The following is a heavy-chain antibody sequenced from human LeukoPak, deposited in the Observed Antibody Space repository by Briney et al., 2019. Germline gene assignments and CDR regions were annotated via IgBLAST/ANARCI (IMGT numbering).Heavy chain of an antibody. Sequence: SETLSLTCVVSGYAISSGYYWGWIRQPPGKGLEWIGTLYHSGSTFYNPSLKSRVTLSADTSKNQFSLNLSSVTAADTAVYYCARGPTTVTRAFDYWGQGTLVTVSS. D-gene: IGHD4-17*01. J-gene: IGHJ4*02. V-gene: IGHV4-38-2*01. CDR3: ARGPTTVTRAFDY. CDR2: LYHSGST. CDR1: GYAISSGYY.